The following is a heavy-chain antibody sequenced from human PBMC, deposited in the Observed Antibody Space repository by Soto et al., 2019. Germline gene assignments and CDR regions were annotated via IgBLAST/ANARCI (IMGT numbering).Heavy chain of an antibody. CDR1: GFTFTNAW. CDR2: IKSKTYGGTP. J-gene: IGHJ5*02. CDR3: TTTLGYCSTSCP. D-gene: IGHD2-2*01. V-gene: IGHV3-15*01. Sequence: EVQLVESGGGLAKPGGSLRLSCAGSGFTFTNAWMNWVRQGPGKGLEWVGRIKSKTYGGTPDYAAPVKGRFTISRDDSKNTLYLQMNSLKTEDTAVYYCTTTLGYCSTSCPWGQGTLVAVSS.